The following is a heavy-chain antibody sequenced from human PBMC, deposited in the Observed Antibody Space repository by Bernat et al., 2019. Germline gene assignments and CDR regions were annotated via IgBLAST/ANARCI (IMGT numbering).Heavy chain of an antibody. V-gene: IGHV3-30-3*01. D-gene: IGHD2-15*01. CDR3: ARGVYCSGASCYSRTLLSWYFDL. CDR2: ISYDGSNK. J-gene: IGHJ2*01. Sequence: QVQLVESGGGVVQPGRSLRLSCAASGFTFSSYAMHWVRQAPGKGLEWVAVISYDGSNKYYADSVKGRFTISSDNSKNTLYLQMNSLIAEDTAVYYCARGVYCSGASCYSRTLLSWYFDLCGRGTLVTVSS. CDR1: GFTFSSYA.